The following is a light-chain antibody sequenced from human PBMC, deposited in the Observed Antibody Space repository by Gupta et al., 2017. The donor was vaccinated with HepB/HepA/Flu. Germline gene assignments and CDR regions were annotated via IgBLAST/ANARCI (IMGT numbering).Light chain of an antibody. V-gene: IGKV1-39*01. J-gene: IGKJ1*01. Sequence: DIQMTQSPSSLSASVGDRVTITCRASQSISSYLNWYQQKPGKAPKLLTYAASSLQSGVPSRFSGSGSGTDFTPTISSLQPEDFATYYCQQSYSTPTFGQGTKVEIK. CDR3: QQSYSTPT. CDR2: AAS. CDR1: QSISSY.